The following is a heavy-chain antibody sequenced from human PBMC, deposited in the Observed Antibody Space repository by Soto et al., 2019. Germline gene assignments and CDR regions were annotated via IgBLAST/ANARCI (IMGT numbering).Heavy chain of an antibody. CDR3: ASQYYDFWSGYYQYYYYYGMDV. Sequence: GGSLILSCVGSGFAFSNYGMHWVRQPPGKGLEWVALISDDGDKRYYADSVRGRLIISRDNSKDTLYLQMNSLRAEDTAVYYCASQYYDFWSGYYQYYYYYGMDVWGQGTTVTVSS. CDR1: GFAFSNYG. V-gene: IGHV3-30*03. D-gene: IGHD3-3*01. J-gene: IGHJ6*02. CDR2: ISDDGDKR.